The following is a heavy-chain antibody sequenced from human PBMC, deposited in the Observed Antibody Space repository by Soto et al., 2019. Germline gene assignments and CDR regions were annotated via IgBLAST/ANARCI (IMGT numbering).Heavy chain of an antibody. D-gene: IGHD2-2*01. Sequence: ASVKVSCKASGGTFSSYTISWVRQAPGQGLDWMGWINPINGNTNYAQKFQGRVTITTDKSASTAYMELSSLRSEDTAVYYCARGHLAVVPVASWYFYMDVWGKGTTVTVSS. CDR3: ARGHLAVVPVASWYFYMDV. CDR1: GGTFSSYT. V-gene: IGHV1-69*08. CDR2: INPINGNT. J-gene: IGHJ6*03.